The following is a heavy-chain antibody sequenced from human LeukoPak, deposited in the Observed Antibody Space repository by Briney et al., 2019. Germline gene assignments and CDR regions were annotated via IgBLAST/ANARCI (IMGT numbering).Heavy chain of an antibody. J-gene: IGHJ4*02. D-gene: IGHD3-16*01. CDR2: IFYTGST. Sequence: SETLSLTCTVSGGSTSSGGYHWGWIRQPPGEGLEWIASIFYTGSTYYNPSLKSRVAISLDTSKNQFSLKMDSVTAADTAVYYCVRNGSLGELTDYWGQGTLVTVSS. CDR1: GGSTSSGGYH. V-gene: IGHV4-39*07. CDR3: VRNGSLGELTDY.